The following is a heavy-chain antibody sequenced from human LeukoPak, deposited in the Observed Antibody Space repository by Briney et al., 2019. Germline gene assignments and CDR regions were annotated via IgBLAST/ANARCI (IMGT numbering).Heavy chain of an antibody. J-gene: IGHJ4*02. CDR1: GFTFSSYA. Sequence: GGSLRLSCAASGFTFSSYAMSWVRQAPGKGLEWVSAISGSGGSTYYADSVKGRFTISRDNSKNTLYLQTNSLRAEDTAVYYCAKDYYDSSGYYANPFDYWGQGTLVTVSS. V-gene: IGHV3-23*01. D-gene: IGHD3-22*01. CDR2: ISGSGGST. CDR3: AKDYYDSSGYYANPFDY.